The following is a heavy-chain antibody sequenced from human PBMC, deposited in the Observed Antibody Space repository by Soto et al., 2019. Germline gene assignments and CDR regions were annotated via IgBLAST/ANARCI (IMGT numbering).Heavy chain of an antibody. CDR3: AREDRALKKPGYYYMDV. CDR1: GGSISSYY. Sequence: SETLSLTCTVSGGSISSYYWSWIRQPPGKGLEWIGYIYYSGSTNYNPSLKSRVTISVDTSKNQFSLKLSSVTAADTAVYYCAREDRALKKPGYYYMDVWGKGTTVTVSS. CDR2: IYYSGST. V-gene: IGHV4-59*01. J-gene: IGHJ6*03.